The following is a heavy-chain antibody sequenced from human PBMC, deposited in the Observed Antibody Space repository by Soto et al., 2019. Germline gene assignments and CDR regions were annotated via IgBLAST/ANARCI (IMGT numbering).Heavy chain of an antibody. CDR3: AVIRVPQYYFDC. J-gene: IGHJ4*02. Sequence: PSETLSLTCTVSGGSSSSYYWSWIRQPPGKGLEWIGYIYYSGSTNYNPSLKSRVTISVDTSKNQFSLKLSSVTAADTAVYYCAVIRVPQYYFDCWGQRTLVTVSS. V-gene: IGHV4-59*01. D-gene: IGHD2-21*01. CDR1: GGSSSSYY. CDR2: IYYSGST.